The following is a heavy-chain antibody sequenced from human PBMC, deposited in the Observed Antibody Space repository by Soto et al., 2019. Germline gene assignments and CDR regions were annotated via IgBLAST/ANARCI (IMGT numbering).Heavy chain of an antibody. CDR2: INPNSGGT. CDR1: GYTFTGYY. Sequence: ASVKVSCKASGYTFTGYYMHWVRQAPGQGLEWMGWINPNSGGTNYAQKFQGRVTVTRDTSISTAYMELSRLRSDDTAVYYCARVEHQWLVLHFDPWGQGTLVTVSS. CDR3: ARVEHQWLVLHFDP. D-gene: IGHD6-19*01. J-gene: IGHJ5*02. V-gene: IGHV1-2*02.